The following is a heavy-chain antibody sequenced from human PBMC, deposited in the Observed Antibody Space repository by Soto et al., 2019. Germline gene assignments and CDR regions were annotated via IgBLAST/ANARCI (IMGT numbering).Heavy chain of an antibody. D-gene: IGHD3-22*01. CDR3: ARDGTLYDSSGYYYLY. CDR2: IIPIFGTA. J-gene: IGHJ4*02. V-gene: IGHV1-69*01. Sequence: QVQLVQSGAEVKKPGSSVKVSCKASGGTFSSYAISWVRQAPGQGLEWMGGIIPIFGTANYAQKFQGRVTITADESRSTAYMELRSLRSEDTAVYYCARDGTLYDSSGYYYLYWGQGTLVTVSS. CDR1: GGTFSSYA.